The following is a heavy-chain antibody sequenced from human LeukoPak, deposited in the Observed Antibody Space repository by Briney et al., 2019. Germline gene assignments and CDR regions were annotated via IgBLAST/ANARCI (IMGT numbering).Heavy chain of an antibody. CDR2: INHSGST. Sequence: SETLSLTCAVYGGSFSGYYWSWIRQPPGKGLEWIGEINHSGSTNYNSSLKSRVTISVDTSKNQFSLKLSSVTAADTAVYYCARGGTRSYYYYYGMDVWGQGTTVTVSS. J-gene: IGHJ6*02. D-gene: IGHD2-2*01. V-gene: IGHV4-34*01. CDR3: ARGGTRSYYYYYGMDV. CDR1: GGSFSGYY.